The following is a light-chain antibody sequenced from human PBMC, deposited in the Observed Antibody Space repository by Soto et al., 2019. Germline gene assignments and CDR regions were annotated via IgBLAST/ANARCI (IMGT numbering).Light chain of an antibody. CDR1: QSISSW. CDR2: DAS. V-gene: IGKV1-5*01. Sequence: DIQMTQSPSTLSASVGDRVTITCRASQSISSWLAWYQQKPGKAPKLLIYDASSLESGVPSRFSGSGSGTEFTLTISSLQPDDFATYYCQQYNSYSLTFGQGTNLEIK. J-gene: IGKJ2*01. CDR3: QQYNSYSLT.